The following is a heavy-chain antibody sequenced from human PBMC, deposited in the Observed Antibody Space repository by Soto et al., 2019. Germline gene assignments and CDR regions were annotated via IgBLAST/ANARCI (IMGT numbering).Heavy chain of an antibody. CDR2: ISYDGSNK. V-gene: IGHV3-30-3*01. CDR1: GFTFSSYA. D-gene: IGHD3-3*02. Sequence: QVQLVESGGGVVQPGRSLRLSCAASGFTFSSYAMHWVRQAPGKGLEWVAVISYDGSNKYYADSVKGRFTISRDNSKNTLYLQMNSLRAEDTAVYYCARDEDPNAFSFHYWGQGTLVTVSS. CDR3: ARDEDPNAFSFHY. J-gene: IGHJ4*02.